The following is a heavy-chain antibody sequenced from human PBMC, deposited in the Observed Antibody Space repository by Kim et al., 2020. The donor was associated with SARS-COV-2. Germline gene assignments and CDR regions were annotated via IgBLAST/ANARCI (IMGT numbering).Heavy chain of an antibody. D-gene: IGHD4-17*01. J-gene: IGHJ4*02. CDR2: IWYDGSNK. Sequence: GGSLRLSCAASGFTFSSYGMHWVRQAPGKGLEWVAVIWYDGSNKYYADSVKGRFTISRDNSKNTLYLQMNSLRAEDTAVYYCAREATVTTSFDYWGQGTLVTVSS. CDR1: GFTFSSYG. V-gene: IGHV3-33*01. CDR3: AREATVTTSFDY.